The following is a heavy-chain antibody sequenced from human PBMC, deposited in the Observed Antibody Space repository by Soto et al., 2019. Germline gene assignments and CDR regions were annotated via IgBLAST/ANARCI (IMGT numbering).Heavy chain of an antibody. CDR1: GFTFSSYT. D-gene: IGHD2-8*01. J-gene: IGHJ4*02. CDR3: TAGKLYPSLDFDY. Sequence: PGGSLRLSCAASGFTFSSYTLSWVRQAPGKGLEWVGFIRSKAYGGTTEYAASVKGRFTISRDGSKSIAYLQMNSLKTEDTAVYYCTAGKLYPSLDFDYWGQGTLVTVSS. V-gene: IGHV3-49*04. CDR2: IRSKAYGGTT.